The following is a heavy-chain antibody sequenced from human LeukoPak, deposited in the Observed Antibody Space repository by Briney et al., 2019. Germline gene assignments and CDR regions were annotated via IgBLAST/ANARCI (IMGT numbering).Heavy chain of an antibody. Sequence: SETLSLTCAVSGGSISSYYWSWIRQPPGKGLEWIGYIYYSGSTSYNPSLKSRVTISVDTSKNQFSLKLSSVTAADTAVYYCARSTYGSGSYHPEYYFDYWGQGTLVTVSS. CDR3: ARSTYGSGSYHPEYYFDY. CDR2: IYYSGST. D-gene: IGHD3-10*01. J-gene: IGHJ4*02. CDR1: GGSISSYY. V-gene: IGHV4-59*01.